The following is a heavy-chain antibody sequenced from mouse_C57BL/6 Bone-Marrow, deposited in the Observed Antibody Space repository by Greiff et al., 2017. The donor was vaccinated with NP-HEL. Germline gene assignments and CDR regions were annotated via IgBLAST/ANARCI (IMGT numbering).Heavy chain of an antibody. CDR1: GSTFTNYW. V-gene: IGHV1-63*01. J-gene: IGHJ4*01. CDR3: ARERPYYYAMDY. Sequence: VQLQQSGAELVRPGTSVKMSCKASGSTFTNYWIGWAKQRPGHGLEWIGDIYPGGGYTNYNEKFKGKATLTADKSSSTAYMQFSSLTSEDSAIYYCARERPYYYAMDYWGQGTSVTVSS. CDR2: IYPGGGYT.